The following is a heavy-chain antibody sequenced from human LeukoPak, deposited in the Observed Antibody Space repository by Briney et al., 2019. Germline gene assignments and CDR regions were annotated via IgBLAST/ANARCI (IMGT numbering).Heavy chain of an antibody. CDR3: ARVYGSGSYYIFDY. J-gene: IGHJ4*02. CDR2: IKQDGSEK. CDR1: GFTFSSYW. D-gene: IGHD3-10*01. V-gene: IGHV3-7*03. Sequence: PGGSPRLSCAASGFTFSSYWMSWVRQAPGKGLEWVANIKQDGSEKYYVDSVKGRFTISRDNAKNSLYLQMNSLRAEDTAVYYCARVYGSGSYYIFDYWGQGTLVTVSS.